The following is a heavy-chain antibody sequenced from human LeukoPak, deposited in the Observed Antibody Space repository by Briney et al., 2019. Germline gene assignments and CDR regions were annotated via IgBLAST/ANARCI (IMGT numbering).Heavy chain of an antibody. CDR1: GFTSSSYW. CDR3: ARDRGSSGWYEFDY. J-gene: IGHJ4*02. V-gene: IGHV3-7*01. CDR2: IKQDGSEK. D-gene: IGHD6-19*01. Sequence: GGSLRLSCAASGFTSSSYWMSWVRQAPGKGLEWVANIKQDGSEKYYLDSVKGRFTISRDNAKNSLYLQMNSLRAEDTAVYYCARDRGSSGWYEFDYWGQGTLGTVSS.